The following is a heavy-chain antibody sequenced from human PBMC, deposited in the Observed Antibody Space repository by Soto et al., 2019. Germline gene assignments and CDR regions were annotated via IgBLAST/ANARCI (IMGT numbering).Heavy chain of an antibody. CDR2: IKQDGSEN. CDR3: ASAEQQPLFQYYYGMDV. CDR1: GFTFSSYW. Sequence: GGSLRLSCAASGFTFSSYWMSWVRQAPGKGLEWVANIKQDGSENYYVDSVRGRFTISRDNAKNSLYLQMNSLRAEDTAVYYCASAEQQPLFQYYYGMDVWGQGTTVTVSS. J-gene: IGHJ6*02. D-gene: IGHD6-13*01. V-gene: IGHV3-7*03.